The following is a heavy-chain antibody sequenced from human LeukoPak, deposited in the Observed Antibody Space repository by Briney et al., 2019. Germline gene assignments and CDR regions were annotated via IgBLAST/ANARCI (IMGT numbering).Heavy chain of an antibody. V-gene: IGHV4-30-4*01. CDR3: AAQGGSNYDFDY. CDR1: GASISNSDYY. D-gene: IGHD4-11*01. J-gene: IGHJ4*02. CDR2: VYYSGST. Sequence: SETLSLTCTVSGASISNSDYYWGWIRQHPGKGLEWIGYVYYSGSTYSNPSLKSRVIISVDTSKNQFSLKLSSVTAADTAVYYCAAQGGSNYDFDYWGQGTLVTVSS.